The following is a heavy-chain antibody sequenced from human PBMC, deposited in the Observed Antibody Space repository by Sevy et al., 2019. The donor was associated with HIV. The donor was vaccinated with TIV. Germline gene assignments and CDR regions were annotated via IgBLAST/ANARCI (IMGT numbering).Heavy chain of an antibody. CDR3: ARVRIYDFWSGYSDDLRFDY. J-gene: IGHJ4*02. Sequence: GGSLRLSCAASGFTFSSYWMHWVRQAPGKGLVWVSRINSDGSYTNYADSVKGRFTISRDNAKNTLSLQMNSLRAEDTAVYYCARVRIYDFWSGYSDDLRFDYWGQGTLVTVSS. V-gene: IGHV3-74*01. D-gene: IGHD3-3*01. CDR2: INSDGSYT. CDR1: GFTFSSYW.